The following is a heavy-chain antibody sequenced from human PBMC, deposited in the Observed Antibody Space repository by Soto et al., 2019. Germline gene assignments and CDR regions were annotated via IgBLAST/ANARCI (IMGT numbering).Heavy chain of an antibody. Sequence: PSETLSLTCTFSGSSISSGDYYWTWIRQPPGKGLEWIGSIYYSGSTYYNPSLKSRVTISVDTSNNQFSLKLSSVTAADTAVYYCARASYDSSTYYLDYWGQGTLVTVSS. CDR2: IYYSGST. V-gene: IGHV4-30-4*01. CDR1: GSSISSGDYY. CDR3: ARASYDSSTYYLDY. J-gene: IGHJ4*02. D-gene: IGHD3-22*01.